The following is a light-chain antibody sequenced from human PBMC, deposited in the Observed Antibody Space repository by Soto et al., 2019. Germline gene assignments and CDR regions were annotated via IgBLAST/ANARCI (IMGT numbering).Light chain of an antibody. Sequence: DIQMTQSPPTLSASVGDRVTITCRASQSMNDWLAWYQQKPGKAPKVLIYDASSLQSGVPSRFSGSGSGTEFTLTIDSLQSDDVAIYYCLRYNAFSQTFGQGTKVEI. V-gene: IGKV1-5*01. CDR3: LRYNAFSQT. CDR2: DAS. CDR1: QSMNDW. J-gene: IGKJ1*01.